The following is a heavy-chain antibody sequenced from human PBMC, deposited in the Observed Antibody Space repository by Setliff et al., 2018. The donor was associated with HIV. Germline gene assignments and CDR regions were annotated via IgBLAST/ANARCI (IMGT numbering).Heavy chain of an antibody. J-gene: IGHJ4*02. V-gene: IGHV4-34*01. CDR3: ARSRRRLRGLFDY. D-gene: IGHD5-12*01. Sequence: SETLSLTCTVSGDSLSSSYWNWIRQSPGKGLEWIGEINHSGSTNYNPSLKSRVTISVDTSKNQFSLKLNSVTAADTAMYYCARSRRRLRGLFDYWGRGILVTVSS. CDR1: GDSLSSSY. CDR2: INHSGST.